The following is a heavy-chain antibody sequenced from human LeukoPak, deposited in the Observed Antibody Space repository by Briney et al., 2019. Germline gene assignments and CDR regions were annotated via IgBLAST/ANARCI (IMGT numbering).Heavy chain of an antibody. Sequence: GGSLRLSCAASGFTFNNYAMNWVRQAPGKGLEGVSGISNSGSGTYYADSVKGRFTISRDNSKNTLYLQMNSLGAEDTAIYYCAKPLWNLDSSRFESWGQGALVTVSS. CDR3: AKPLWNLDSSRFES. CDR2: ISNSGSGT. V-gene: IGHV3-23*01. CDR1: GFTFNNYA. D-gene: IGHD2-21*01. J-gene: IGHJ4*02.